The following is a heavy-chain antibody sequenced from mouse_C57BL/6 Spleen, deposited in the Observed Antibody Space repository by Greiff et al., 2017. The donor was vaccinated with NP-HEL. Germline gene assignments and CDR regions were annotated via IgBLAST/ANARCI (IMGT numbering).Heavy chain of an antibody. CDR3: ASDPSTLVATDWYFDV. Sequence: EVQLVESGGGLVKPGGSLKLSCAASGFTFSSYVMSWVRQTPEKRLEWVATISDGGSYTYYPDNVKGRFTISRDKAKNNLYPQLSHLKSEDTAMYYCASDPSTLVATDWYFDVWGTGTTVTVSS. CDR2: ISDGGSYT. D-gene: IGHD1-1*01. V-gene: IGHV5-4*01. J-gene: IGHJ1*03. CDR1: GFTFSSYV.